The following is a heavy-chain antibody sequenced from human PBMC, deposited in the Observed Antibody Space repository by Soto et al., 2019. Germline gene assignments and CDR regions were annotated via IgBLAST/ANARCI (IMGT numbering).Heavy chain of an antibody. CDR3: TRDSGGRDAY. V-gene: IGHV3-74*01. J-gene: IGHJ4*02. CDR2: INTDGSIT. CDR1: RFTFSTYE. Sequence: PGGSLRLSCVASRFTFSTYEMHWVRQVPGKGLVWVSRINTDGSITSHADSVKGRFTISRDNAKNTLYLQMNSLRADDTAVYYCTRDSGGRDAYWGQGALVTVSS. D-gene: IGHD2-15*01.